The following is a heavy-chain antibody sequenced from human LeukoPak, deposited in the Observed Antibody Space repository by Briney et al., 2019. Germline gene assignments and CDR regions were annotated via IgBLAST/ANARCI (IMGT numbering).Heavy chain of an antibody. Sequence: GASVKVSCKASGGTFSSYAISWVRQAPGQGLEWMGGIIPIFGTANYAQKFQGRVTITADESTSTAYMELSSLRSEDTAVYCCAREGGDGYIFYYFDYWGQGTLVTVSS. CDR3: AREGGDGYIFYYFDY. J-gene: IGHJ4*02. D-gene: IGHD5-24*01. CDR2: IIPIFGTA. CDR1: GGTFSSYA. V-gene: IGHV1-69*13.